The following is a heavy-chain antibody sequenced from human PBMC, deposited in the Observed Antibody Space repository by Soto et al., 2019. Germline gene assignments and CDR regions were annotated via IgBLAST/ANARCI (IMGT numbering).Heavy chain of an antibody. CDR1: GGSISSGDYY. J-gene: IGHJ4*02. CDR2: IYYSGST. V-gene: IGHV4-30-4*01. Sequence: SETLSLTCTVSGGSISSGDYYWSWIRQPPGKGLEWIGYIYYSGSTYYNPSLKSRVTISVDTSKNQFSLKLSSVTAADTAVYYCARQDFWSVYPIDYWGQGTLVTVSS. D-gene: IGHD3-3*01. CDR3: ARQDFWSVYPIDY.